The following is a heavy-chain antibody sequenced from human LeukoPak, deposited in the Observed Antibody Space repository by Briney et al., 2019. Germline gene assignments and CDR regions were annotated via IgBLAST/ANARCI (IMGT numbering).Heavy chain of an antibody. J-gene: IGHJ4*02. D-gene: IGHD6-19*01. V-gene: IGHV4-61*01. Sequence: SQTLSLTCTVSGGSISSGSYYWSWIRQPPGKGLEWIGYIYYSGSTNYNPSLKSRVTISVDTSKNQFSLKLSSVTAADTAVYYCARAGLSSGWYPFDYWGQGTLVTVSS. CDR3: ARAGLSSGWYPFDY. CDR1: GGSISSGSYY. CDR2: IYYSGST.